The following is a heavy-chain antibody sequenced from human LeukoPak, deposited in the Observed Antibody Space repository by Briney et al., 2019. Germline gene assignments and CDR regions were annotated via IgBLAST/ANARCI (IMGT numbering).Heavy chain of an antibody. CDR1: GFTFVSHW. V-gene: IGHV3-7*01. Sequence: GGSLRLSCVASGFTFVSHWMTWVRQAPGKGLEWVANINQDGSEKYYVDSVKGRFTISRDNAKNSLYLQMNSLRAEDTAVYYCARQRYMDVWGKGTTVTVSS. CDR2: INQDGSEK. CDR3: ARQRYMDV. J-gene: IGHJ6*03.